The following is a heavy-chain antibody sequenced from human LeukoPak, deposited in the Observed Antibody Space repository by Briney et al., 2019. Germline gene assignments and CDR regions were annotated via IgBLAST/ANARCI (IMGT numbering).Heavy chain of an antibody. CDR3: ARSRYCTNGICSYFDY. Sequence: PGGSLRLSCAASGLTFSSHWMHWVRQAPGKGLVWVSRITNDGSSTTYADSVKGRFTISRDNSKNTLYLQMNSLRAEDTAVYYCARSRYCTNGICSYFDYWGQGILVTVSS. J-gene: IGHJ4*02. CDR2: ITNDGSST. CDR1: GLTFSSHW. D-gene: IGHD2-8*01. V-gene: IGHV3-74*01.